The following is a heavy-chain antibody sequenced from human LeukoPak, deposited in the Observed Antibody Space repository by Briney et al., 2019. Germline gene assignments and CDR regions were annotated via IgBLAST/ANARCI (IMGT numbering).Heavy chain of an antibody. Sequence: ASVKVSCKSSGYTFTSGDTNGLRQATGQGLEWMGWMNPNSGNTGYGQSFQGRITMSRDISIGKAYTELSNLTSEDTAIYHCTRASSGRRDNWGQGTLVTVSA. CDR2: MNPNSGNT. CDR1: GYTFTSGD. CDR3: TRASSGRRDN. J-gene: IGHJ4*02. V-gene: IGHV1-8*01. D-gene: IGHD6-19*01.